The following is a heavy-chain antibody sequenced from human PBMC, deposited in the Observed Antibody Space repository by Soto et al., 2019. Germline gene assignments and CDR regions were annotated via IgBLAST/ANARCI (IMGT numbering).Heavy chain of an antibody. J-gene: IGHJ5*02. Sequence: GSVKVSYKTCGYPFTSYGISLVRQAPGQGLEWMGWISAYNGNTNYAQKLRGRVTMTTDTSTSTAYMELRSLRSDDTAVYYCARDLGHSYAKEDWFDPWGQGTLVTVPQ. V-gene: IGHV1-18*01. CDR3: ARDLGHSYAKEDWFDP. CDR1: GYPFTSYG. D-gene: IGHD5-18*01. CDR2: ISAYNGNT.